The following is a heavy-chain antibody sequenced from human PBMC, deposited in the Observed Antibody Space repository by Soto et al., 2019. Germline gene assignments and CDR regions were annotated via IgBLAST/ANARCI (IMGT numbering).Heavy chain of an antibody. J-gene: IGHJ4*02. CDR1: GDSVSSNSAA. CDR2: TYYRSKWYN. CDR3: ASRSIAAAGTDPLYFDY. D-gene: IGHD6-13*01. Sequence: SQTLSLTCAISGDSVSSNSAAWNWIRQSPSRGLEWLGRTYYRSKWYNDYAVSVKSRITINPDTSKNQFSLQLNSVTPEDTAVYYCASRSIAAAGTDPLYFDYWGQGTLVTVSS. V-gene: IGHV6-1*01.